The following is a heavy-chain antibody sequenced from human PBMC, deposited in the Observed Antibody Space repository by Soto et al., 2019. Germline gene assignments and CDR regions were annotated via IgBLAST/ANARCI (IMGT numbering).Heavy chain of an antibody. CDR3: ARSSPYCSGGSCYRRRWFDP. CDR2: IYYSGST. Sequence: PSETLSLTCTVSGGSISSYYWSWIRQPPGKGLEWIGYIYYSGSTNYNPSLKSRVTISVDTSKNQFSLELSSVTAADTAVYYCARSSPYCSGGSCYRRRWFDPWGQGTLVTVSS. CDR1: GGSISSYY. J-gene: IGHJ5*02. D-gene: IGHD2-15*01. V-gene: IGHV4-59*01.